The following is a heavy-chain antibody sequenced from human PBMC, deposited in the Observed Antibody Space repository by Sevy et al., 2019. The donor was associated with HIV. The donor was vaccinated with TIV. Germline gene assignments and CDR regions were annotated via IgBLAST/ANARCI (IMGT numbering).Heavy chain of an antibody. V-gene: IGHV3-7*01. CDR3: ARDPGYSGLDI. J-gene: IGHJ3*02. Sequence: GGSLRLSCAASGFSFTSTWMAWVRQAPGKGREWLANIREDGGLKNYADSVKGRFTISRDNAKNSLYLQMDSLSPEDTAVYYCARDPGYSGLDIWGQGTMVTVSS. D-gene: IGHD6-13*01. CDR2: IREDGGLK. CDR1: GFSFTSTW.